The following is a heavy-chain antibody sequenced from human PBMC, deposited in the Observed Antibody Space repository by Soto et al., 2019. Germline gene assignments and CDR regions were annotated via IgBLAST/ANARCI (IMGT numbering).Heavy chain of an antibody. CDR1: GYKFSTNW. Sequence: GESLKISCKDSGYKFSTNWMAWVRHMPGKGLEWVGVIFCGDSDTRYSPSFQGQVTLSVDKSINTVYLQWSSLKASDTAMYYCARHNHGFDYWGQGTLVTVYS. CDR3: ARHNHGFDY. CDR2: IFCGDSDT. V-gene: IGHV5-51*01. J-gene: IGHJ4*02.